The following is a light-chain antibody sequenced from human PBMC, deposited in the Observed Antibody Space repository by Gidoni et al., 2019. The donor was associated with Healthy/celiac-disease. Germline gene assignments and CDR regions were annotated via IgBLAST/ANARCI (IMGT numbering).Light chain of an antibody. J-gene: IGLJ2*01. CDR3: QVWDSSTEGV. V-gene: IGLV3-9*01. CDR1: NIGSKN. CDR2: RDS. Sequence: SYELTQPLSVSVALGQPARITCRGNNIGSKNVPWYQQKPGQAPVLVIYRDSNRPSGIPERFSGSNSGNTATLTISRAQAGDEADYYCQVWDSSTEGVFGGGTKLTVL.